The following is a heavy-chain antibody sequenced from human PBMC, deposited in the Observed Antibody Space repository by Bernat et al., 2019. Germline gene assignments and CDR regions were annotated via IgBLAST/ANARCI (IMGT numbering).Heavy chain of an antibody. CDR1: GFTFSSYG. V-gene: IGHV3-33*01. CDR2: IWYDGSNK. Sequence: QVQLVESGGGVVQPGRSLRLSRAASGFTFSSYGMHWVRQAPGKGLEWVAVIWYDGSNKYYADSVKGRFTISRDNSKNTLYLQMNSLRAEDTAVYYCARVGELGVVNENGYYYGMDVWGQGTTVTVSS. J-gene: IGHJ6*02. CDR3: ARVGELGVVNENGYYYGMDV. D-gene: IGHD3-16*01.